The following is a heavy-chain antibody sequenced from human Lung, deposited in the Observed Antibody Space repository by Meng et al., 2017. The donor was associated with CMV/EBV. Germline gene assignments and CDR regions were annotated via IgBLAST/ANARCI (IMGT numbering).Heavy chain of an antibody. CDR3: ATYDLLTGPDY. Sequence: GGSLRLXCAASGFTFRNYAMSWVRQTPGMGLERVSLIGGNGRNTDYAASVKSRFTISRDNSKSTLYLQVNSLRAEDTATYYCATYDLLTGPDYWGQGTLVTVSS. D-gene: IGHD3-9*01. V-gene: IGHV3-23*01. J-gene: IGHJ4*02. CDR2: IGGNGRNT. CDR1: GFTFRNYA.